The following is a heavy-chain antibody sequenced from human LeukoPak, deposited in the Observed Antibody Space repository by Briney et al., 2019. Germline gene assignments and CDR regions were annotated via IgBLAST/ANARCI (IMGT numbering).Heavy chain of an antibody. D-gene: IGHD1-26*01. CDR2: ISYDGSNK. V-gene: IGHV3-30*18. J-gene: IGHJ4*02. Sequence: GGSLRLSCAASGFIFSTYWMNWVRQAPGKGLEWVAVISYDGSNKYYADSVKGRFTISRDNSKNTLYLQMNSLRAEDTAVYYCAKDISKWERKGYFDYWGQGTLVTVSS. CDR1: GFIFSTYW. CDR3: AKDISKWERKGYFDY.